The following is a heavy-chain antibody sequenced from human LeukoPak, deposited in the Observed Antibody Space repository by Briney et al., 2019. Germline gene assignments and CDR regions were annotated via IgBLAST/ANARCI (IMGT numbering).Heavy chain of an antibody. CDR3: ARESYDFWSGYPIDY. CDR1: GGTFSSYT. Sequence: GASVKVSCKASGGTFSSYTISWVRQAPGQGLEWMGRIIPILGIANYAQKFQGRVTITADKSTSTAYMEMSSLRSEDTAVYYCARESYDFWSGYPIDYWDQGTLVTVSS. V-gene: IGHV1-69*04. J-gene: IGHJ4*02. D-gene: IGHD3-3*01. CDR2: IIPILGIA.